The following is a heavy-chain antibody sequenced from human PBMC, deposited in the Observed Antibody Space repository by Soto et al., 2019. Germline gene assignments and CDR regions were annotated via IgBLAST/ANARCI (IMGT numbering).Heavy chain of an antibody. J-gene: IGHJ4*02. CDR1: GFTFSRYW. V-gene: IGHV3-7*01. CDR2: IKQDGSQK. D-gene: IGHD4-4*01. CDR3: ARDGYSTGSFDY. Sequence: EVQLVESGGGLVQPGGSLRLSCGASGFTFSRYWMNWVRQAPGKGLEWVANIKQDGSQKHYMDSVKGRFTISRDNANNSLYLQMNSLRAEDTAVYYCARDGYSTGSFDYWGQGTLVTVSS.